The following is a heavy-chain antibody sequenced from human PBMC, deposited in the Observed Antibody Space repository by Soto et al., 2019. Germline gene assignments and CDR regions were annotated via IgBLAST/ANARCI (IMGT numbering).Heavy chain of an antibody. J-gene: IGHJ4*02. Sequence: GASVKVSCKASGYTFTSYDINWVRQATGQGLEWMGWMNPNSGNTGYAQKFQGRVTMTRNTSISTAYMELSSLRSEDTAVYYCARGVRYFDWLLLYYFDYWGQGTLVTVSS. CDR1: GYTFTSYD. CDR2: MNPNSGNT. V-gene: IGHV1-8*01. D-gene: IGHD3-9*01. CDR3: ARGVRYFDWLLLYYFDY.